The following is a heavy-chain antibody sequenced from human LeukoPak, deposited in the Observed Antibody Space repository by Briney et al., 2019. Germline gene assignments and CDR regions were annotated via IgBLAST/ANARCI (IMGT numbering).Heavy chain of an antibody. CDR2: INTDGSST. J-gene: IGHJ1*01. D-gene: IGHD6-19*01. V-gene: IGHV3-74*01. CDR1: GFTFSSYW. Sequence: GGSLRLSCAASGFTFSSYWMHWVRQAPGKGLVWVSRINTDGSSTSYADSVKGRFTISRDNAKNTLYLQMNSLRAEDTAVYYCARDGVRWLVARPAEYFQHWGQGTLVTVSS. CDR3: ARDGVRWLVARPAEYFQH.